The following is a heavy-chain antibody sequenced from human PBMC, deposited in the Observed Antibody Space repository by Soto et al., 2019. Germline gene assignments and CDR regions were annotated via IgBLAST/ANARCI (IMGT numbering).Heavy chain of an antibody. CDR2: IIPIFGTA. D-gene: IGHD6-19*01. Sequence: SVKVSCKASGGTFSSYAISWVRQAPGQGLEWMGGIIPIFGTANYAQKFQGRVTITADESTSTAYMELSSLRSEDTAVYYCARRKSSGWYKALDYYYYGMDVWGQGTTVTVSS. V-gene: IGHV1-69*13. CDR1: GGTFSSYA. J-gene: IGHJ6*02. CDR3: ARRKSSGWYKALDYYYYGMDV.